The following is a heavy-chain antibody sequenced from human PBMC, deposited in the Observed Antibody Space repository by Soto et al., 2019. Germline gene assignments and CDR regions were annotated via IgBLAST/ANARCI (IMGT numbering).Heavy chain of an antibody. CDR2: IIPTFGTA. CDR3: ARSPGYDENYYYYYYGMDV. CDR1: GGTFSSYA. Sequence: GASVKVSCKASGGTFSSYAISWVRRAPGQGLEWMGGIIPTFGTANYAQKFQGRVTITADESTSTAYMELSSLRSEDTAVYYCARSPGYDENYYYYYYGMDVWGQGTTVTVSS. V-gene: IGHV1-69*13. J-gene: IGHJ6*02. D-gene: IGHD3-3*01.